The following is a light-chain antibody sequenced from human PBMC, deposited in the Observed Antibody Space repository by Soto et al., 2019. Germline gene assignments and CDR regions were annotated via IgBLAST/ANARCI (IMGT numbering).Light chain of an antibody. J-gene: IGKJ2*01. CDR2: AAS. CDR3: QQSYSTPQNT. V-gene: IGKV1-39*01. Sequence: DIQMTQSPSSLSASVGDRVTITCRASQSIGYYLNWYQQKPGTAPKLLIYAASSLQSGVPSRCSGSGSGTDFTLTISSLQPEDFATYYCQQSYSTPQNTFGQGTKLEIK. CDR1: QSIGYY.